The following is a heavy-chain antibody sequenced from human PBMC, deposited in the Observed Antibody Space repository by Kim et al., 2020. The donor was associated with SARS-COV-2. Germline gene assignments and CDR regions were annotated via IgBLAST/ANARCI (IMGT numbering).Heavy chain of an antibody. CDR2: LSPSGTTV. CDR1: GFSLNDYY. D-gene: IGHD1-26*01. CDR3: ARGVSEWGHSVGWNDAFDV. Sequence: GGSLRLSCESSGFSLNDYYMSWIRQTPEKGLEWISYLSPSGTTVYYAASVKGRFTISRDNAKNSLFLKMNSLKADDTAVYYCARGVSEWGHSVGWNDAFDVWGQGTKVTVSS. V-gene: IGHV3-11*01. J-gene: IGHJ3*01.